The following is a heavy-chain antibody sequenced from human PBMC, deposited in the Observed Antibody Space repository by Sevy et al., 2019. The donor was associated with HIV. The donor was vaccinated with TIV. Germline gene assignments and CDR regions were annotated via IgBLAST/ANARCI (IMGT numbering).Heavy chain of an antibody. J-gene: IGHJ6*02. CDR2: IKQDGSEK. V-gene: IGHV3-7*01. CDR3: ARDPLGGCSGTSCSSGYYYGMDV. Sequence: GGSLRLSCAASGFTFSSDWMSWVRQAPGKGLEWVANIKQDGSEKYYVDSVKGRFTISRANAKNTLYLQMTSLRAEDTAVYYSARDPLGGCSGTSCSSGYYYGMDVWGQGTTVTVSS. CDR1: GFTFSSDW. D-gene: IGHD2-2*01.